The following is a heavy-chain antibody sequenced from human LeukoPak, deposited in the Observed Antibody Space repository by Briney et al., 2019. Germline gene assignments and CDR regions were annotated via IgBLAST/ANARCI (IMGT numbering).Heavy chain of an antibody. J-gene: IGHJ4*02. CDR2: INQDGSGR. CDR1: GFTFSTYC. D-gene: IGHD5-18*01. Sequence: GGSLRLFCVASGFTFSTYCVSWVRQAPGEGLVWVASINQDGSGRYHVVPVRGRFTISRDIAKNSVYLKMNTLRAEDAAVYNGAKGDTAMGNYWGQGTLVTVSS. CDR3: AKGDTAMGNY. V-gene: IGHV3-7*03.